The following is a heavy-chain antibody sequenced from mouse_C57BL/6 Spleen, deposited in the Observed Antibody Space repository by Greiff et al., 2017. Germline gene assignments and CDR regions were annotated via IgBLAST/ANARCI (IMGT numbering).Heavy chain of an antibody. CDR2: INPNNGGT. Sequence: EVKLQESGPELVKPGASVKIPCKASGYTFTDYNMDWVKQSHGKSLEWIGDINPNNGGTIYNQKFKGKATLTVDKSSSTAYMELRSLTSEDTAVYYCARGHYGNYGYFDYWGQGTTLTVSS. D-gene: IGHD2-1*01. V-gene: IGHV1-18*01. J-gene: IGHJ2*01. CDR3: ARGHYGNYGYFDY. CDR1: GYTFTDYN.